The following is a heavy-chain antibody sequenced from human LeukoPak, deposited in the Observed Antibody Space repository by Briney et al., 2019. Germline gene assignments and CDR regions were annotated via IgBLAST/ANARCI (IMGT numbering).Heavy chain of an antibody. CDR2: ISSGGNNK. CDR1: KFSFSSYE. V-gene: IGHV3-30*18. J-gene: IGHJ4*02. Sequence: GGSLRLSCAASKFSFSSYEMHWVRQTPGKGLEWVAHISSGGNNKYYADSVKGRFTISRDNSKNTLFLQMNRLNTEDTAVYYCAKDGLNYFHYWGQGTLVTVS. CDR3: AKDGLNYFHY.